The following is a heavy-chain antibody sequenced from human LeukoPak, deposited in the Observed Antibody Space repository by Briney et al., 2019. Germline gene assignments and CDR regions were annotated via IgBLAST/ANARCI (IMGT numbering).Heavy chain of an antibody. Sequence: SESLSLTCSVSGGSIGSHYWSWIRQPPGKGLEWVGYIYNSGNTNYNPSLKSRVTILVDTSKNRFSLKLTSVTAADTAVYYCARGGVIFGFDIWGQGTMVIVSS. D-gene: IGHD3-10*01. CDR2: IYNSGNT. CDR1: GGSIGSHY. CDR3: ARGGVIFGFDI. J-gene: IGHJ3*02. V-gene: IGHV4-59*11.